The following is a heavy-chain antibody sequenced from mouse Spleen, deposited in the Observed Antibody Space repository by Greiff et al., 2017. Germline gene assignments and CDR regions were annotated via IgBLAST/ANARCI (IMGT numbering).Heavy chain of an antibody. CDR1: GYAFSSSW. V-gene: IGHV1-82*01. CDR3: ARDYYGGSYGGSAY. CDR2: IYPGDGDT. J-gene: IGHJ3*01. Sequence: QVQLQQSGPELVKPGASVKISCKASGYAFSSSWMNWVKQRPGQGLEWIGGIYPGDGDTNYNGKFKGKATLTADKSSSTAYMQLSSLTSEDSAVYFCARDYYGGSYGGSAYWGQGTLVTVSA. D-gene: IGHD1-1*01.